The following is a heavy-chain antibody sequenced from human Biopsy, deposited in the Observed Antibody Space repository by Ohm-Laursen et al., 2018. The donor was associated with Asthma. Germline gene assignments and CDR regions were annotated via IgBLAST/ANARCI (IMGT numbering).Heavy chain of an antibody. CDR3: ARDESFSMVSGSWFDP. CDR2: ISGSSIII. CDR1: GFNFGNYA. J-gene: IGHJ5*02. Sequence: SLRLSCAASGFNFGNYAMAWVRQAPGKGLEWVSTISGSSIIIHYGGSVKGRFTISRDNSKNTMYLVMNSLRPEDTAVYYCARDESFSMVSGSWFDPWGQGTLVTVSS. V-gene: IGHV3-23*01. D-gene: IGHD3-10*01.